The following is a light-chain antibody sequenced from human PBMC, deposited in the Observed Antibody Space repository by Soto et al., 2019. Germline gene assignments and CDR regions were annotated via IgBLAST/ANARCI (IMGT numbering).Light chain of an antibody. CDR3: SSYTSSSIFYV. CDR2: DVS. Sequence: QSALTQPASVSGSPGQSITISCTGTSRDVGGYNYVSWYQQHPGKAPKLMIYDVSNRPSGVSYRFSGSKSVNTASLTISGLQAEDEADYYCSSYTSSSIFYVFGTGTKVTVL. CDR1: SRDVGGYNY. V-gene: IGLV2-14*01. J-gene: IGLJ1*01.